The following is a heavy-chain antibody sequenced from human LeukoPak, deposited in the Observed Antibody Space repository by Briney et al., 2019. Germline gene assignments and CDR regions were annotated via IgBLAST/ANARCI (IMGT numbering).Heavy chain of an antibody. J-gene: IGHJ4*02. V-gene: IGHV4-39*07. CDR3: AREIVPMVYAFDY. Sequence: PSQTLSLTCTVSGGSISSSSYYWGWIRQPPGKGLEWIGSIYYSGSTYYNPSLKSRVTISVDTSKNQFSLKLSSVTAADTAVYYCAREIVPMVYAFDYWGQGTLVTVSS. CDR1: GGSISSSSYY. CDR2: IYYSGST. D-gene: IGHD2-8*01.